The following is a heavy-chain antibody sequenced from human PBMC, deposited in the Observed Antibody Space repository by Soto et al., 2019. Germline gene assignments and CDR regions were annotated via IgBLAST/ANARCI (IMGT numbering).Heavy chain of an antibody. D-gene: IGHD1-1*01. CDR2: FYYSGST. V-gene: IGHV4-61*01. CDR1: GGSVSGGSYF. CDR3: AREGRMGTFDY. Sequence: QVQLQESGPGLVRHSETLSLTCTVSGGSVSGGSYFWSWVRQPPGKGLEWIGYFYYSGSTKYNPSLKSRVTILEDTSKNQVSLKWNSVTAADTAGYYCAREGRMGTFDYWGQGALVTVSS. J-gene: IGHJ4*02.